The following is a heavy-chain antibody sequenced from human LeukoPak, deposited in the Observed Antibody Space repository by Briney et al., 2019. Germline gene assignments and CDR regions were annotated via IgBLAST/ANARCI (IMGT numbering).Heavy chain of an antibody. V-gene: IGHV3-48*04. CDR1: GFTFSTYS. CDR2: ITTSSSTI. Sequence: PGGSLRLSCAASGFTFSTYSMNWVRQAPGKGLEWVSFITTSSSTIYYADSVKGRFTISRDNAKNSLYLQMNSLRAEDTAVYYCARAGTSTQYYYYMDVWGKGTTVTVSS. J-gene: IGHJ6*03. CDR3: ARAGTSTQYYYYMDV. D-gene: IGHD1-1*01.